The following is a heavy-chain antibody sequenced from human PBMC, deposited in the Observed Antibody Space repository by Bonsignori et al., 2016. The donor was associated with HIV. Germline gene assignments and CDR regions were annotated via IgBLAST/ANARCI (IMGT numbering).Heavy chain of an antibody. Sequence: GSLRLSCTVSGGSISSSSYYWGWIRQPPGKGLEWIGSIYYSGSTYYNPSLKSRVTISVDTSKNQFSLKLSSVTAADTAVYYCARSSGWYMYYFDYWGQGTLVTVSS. CDR1: GGSISSSSYY. CDR2: IYYSGST. J-gene: IGHJ4*02. CDR3: ARSSGWYMYYFDY. D-gene: IGHD6-19*01. V-gene: IGHV4-39*07.